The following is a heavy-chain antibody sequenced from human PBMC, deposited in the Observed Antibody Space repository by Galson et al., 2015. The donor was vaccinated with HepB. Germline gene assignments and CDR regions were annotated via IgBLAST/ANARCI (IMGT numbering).Heavy chain of an antibody. D-gene: IGHD3-10*01. J-gene: IGHJ4*02. CDR2: MSHDGSSG. CDR3: AKDLGYRYASGSSYFDS. CDR1: GFTFSDYG. V-gene: IGHV3-30*18. Sequence: SLRLSCAASGFTFSDYGMHWVRQAPGKGLEWVAVMSHDGSSGYYVDSAKGRFTTSRDNSKNILYLQMNSLRAEDTAVYYCAKDLGYRYASGSSYFDSWGQGTLVTVSS.